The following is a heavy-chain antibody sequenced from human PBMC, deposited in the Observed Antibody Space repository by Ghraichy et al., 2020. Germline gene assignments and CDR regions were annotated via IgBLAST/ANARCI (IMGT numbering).Heavy chain of an antibody. J-gene: IGHJ6*02. CDR1: GFTFSSYS. CDR2: ISSSSSYI. Sequence: GGSLRLSCAASGFTFSSYSMNWVRQAPGKGLEWVSSISSSSSYIYYADSVKGRFTISRDNAKNSLYLQMNSLRAEDTAVYYCARDGANTAMVTLGESLRLTDFYYYYYYGMDVWGQGTTVTVSS. D-gene: IGHD5-18*01. CDR3: ARDGANTAMVTLGESLRLTDFYYYYYYGMDV. V-gene: IGHV3-21*01.